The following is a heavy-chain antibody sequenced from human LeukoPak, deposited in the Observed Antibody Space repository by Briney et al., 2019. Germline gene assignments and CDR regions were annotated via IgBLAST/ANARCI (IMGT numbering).Heavy chain of an antibody. CDR3: ARDGVGATNDAFDI. CDR2: ISSSSSYI. D-gene: IGHD1-26*01. V-gene: IGHV3-21*01. CDR1: GFTFSSYS. J-gene: IGHJ3*02. Sequence: GGSLGLSCAASGFTFSSYSMNWVRQAPGKGLEWVSSISSSSSYIYYADSVKGRFTISRDNAKNSLYLQMNSLRAEDTAVYYCARDGVGATNDAFDIWGQGTMVTVSS.